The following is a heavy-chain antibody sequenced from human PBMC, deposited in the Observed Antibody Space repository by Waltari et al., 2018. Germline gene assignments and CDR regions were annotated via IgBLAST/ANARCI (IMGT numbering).Heavy chain of an antibody. V-gene: IGHV3-23*03. CDR1: GFTFSSYA. Sequence: EVQLLESGGGLVQPGGSLRLSCAASGFTFSSYAMSWVRQAPGKGLEWVSVIYSGGSTYYADSVKGRFTISRDNSKNTLYLQMNSLRAEDTAVYYCAKVGSIAAAATSYWGQGTLVTVSS. D-gene: IGHD6-13*01. J-gene: IGHJ4*02. CDR3: AKVGSIAAAATSY. CDR2: IYSGGST.